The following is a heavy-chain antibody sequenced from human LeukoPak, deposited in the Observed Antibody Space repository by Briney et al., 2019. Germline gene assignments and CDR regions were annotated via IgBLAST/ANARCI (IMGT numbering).Heavy chain of an antibody. CDR1: GFTFSSYA. V-gene: IGHV3-30*04. CDR3: ARDFTFKFVKEDYFDY. D-gene: IGHD3-16*01. Sequence: GGSLRLSCAASGFTFSSYAMHWVRQAPGKGLEWAAVISYDGSNKYYADSVKGRFTISRDNSKNTLYLQMNSLRAEDTAVYYCARDFTFKFVKEDYFDYWGQGTLVTVSS. J-gene: IGHJ4*02. CDR2: ISYDGSNK.